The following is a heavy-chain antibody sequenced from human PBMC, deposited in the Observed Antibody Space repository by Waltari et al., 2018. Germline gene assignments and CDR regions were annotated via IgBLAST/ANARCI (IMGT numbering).Heavy chain of an antibody. J-gene: IGHJ3*02. V-gene: IGHV3-49*04. D-gene: IGHD1-26*01. Sequence: EVQLVESGGGLVQPGRSLRLSCTASGFTFGDYAMSWVRQAPGKGLEWVGFIRSKAYGGTTEYAASVKGRFTISRDDSKSIAYLQMNSLRAEDMALYYCAKDRDGGGARSAFDIWGQGTMVTVSS. CDR2: IRSKAYGGTT. CDR1: GFTFGDYA. CDR3: AKDRDGGGARSAFDI.